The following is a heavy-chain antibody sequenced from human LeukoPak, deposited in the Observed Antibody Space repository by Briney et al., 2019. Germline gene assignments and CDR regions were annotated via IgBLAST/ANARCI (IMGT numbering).Heavy chain of an antibody. V-gene: IGHV4-4*07. Sequence: SETLSLTCTVSGASISTYYWSWIRQPAGKGLEWIGRVYSSGSTSYNPSLKSRVTMSVDTSKNQFSLKLSSVTAADTAVYYCARGVYNYGGHNWFDPWGQGTLVTVSS. J-gene: IGHJ5*02. CDR1: GASISTYY. CDR3: ARGVYNYGGHNWFDP. D-gene: IGHD5-18*01. CDR2: VYSSGST.